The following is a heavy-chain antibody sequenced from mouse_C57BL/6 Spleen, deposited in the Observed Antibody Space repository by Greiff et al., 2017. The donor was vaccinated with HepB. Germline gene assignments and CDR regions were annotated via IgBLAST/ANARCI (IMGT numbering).Heavy chain of an antibody. CDR2: IDPSDSYT. Sequence: VQLQQPGAELVMPGASVKLSCKASGYTFTSYWMHWVKQRPGQGLEWIGEIDPSDSYTNYNQKFKGKSTLTVDKSSSTAYMQLSSLTSEDSAVYYCASHYGYEDYYAMDYWGQGTSVTVSS. J-gene: IGHJ4*01. V-gene: IGHV1-69*01. CDR3: ASHYGYEDYYAMDY. D-gene: IGHD2-2*01. CDR1: GYTFTSYW.